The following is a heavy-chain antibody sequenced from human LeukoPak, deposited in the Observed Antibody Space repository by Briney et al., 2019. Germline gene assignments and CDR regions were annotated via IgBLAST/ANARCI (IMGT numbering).Heavy chain of an antibody. D-gene: IGHD6-19*01. CDR2: ISAYNGNT. J-gene: IGHJ6*02. V-gene: IGHV1-18*01. CDR1: GYTFTSYG. Sequence: ASVTVSCKASGYTFTSYGISWVRQAPGQGLEWMGWISAYNGNTNYAQKLQGRVTMTTDTSTSTAYMELRSLRSDDTAVYYCARDGSSSGWYASPDYYYGMDVWGQGTTVTVSS. CDR3: ARDGSSSGWYASPDYYYGMDV.